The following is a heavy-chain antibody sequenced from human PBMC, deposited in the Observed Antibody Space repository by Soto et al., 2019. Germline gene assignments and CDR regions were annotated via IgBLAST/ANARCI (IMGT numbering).Heavy chain of an antibody. CDR3: ARGISKYSSWYEPHTWFDA. V-gene: IGHV4-30-4*01. CDR1: GGPINSPDYY. CDR2: LYFNGGL. J-gene: IGHJ5*02. Sequence: QVQLQESGPGLVKPSQTLSLTCTVSGGPINSPDYYWTWIRQSPGKGLEWIGYLYFNGGLQYNPSLRTPVSMSLDTSKKHFSLKMRSVTAADTAVYYCARGISKYSSWYEPHTWFDAWGPGVLVTVSS. D-gene: IGHD6-13*01.